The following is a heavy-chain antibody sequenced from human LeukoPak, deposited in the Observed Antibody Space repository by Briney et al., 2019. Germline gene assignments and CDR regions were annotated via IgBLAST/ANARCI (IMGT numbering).Heavy chain of an antibody. CDR2: ISSSGSTI. J-gene: IGHJ6*02. CDR3: AREGDCSGSSCYSWDYYYYGMDV. V-gene: IGHV3-11*04. CDR1: GFTFSDYY. Sequence: PGGSLRLSCAASGFTFSDYYMSWIRQAPGKGLEWVSYISSSGSTIYYADSVKGRFTISRDNAKNSLYLQMNSLRAEDTAVYYCAREGDCSGSSCYSWDYYYYGMDVWGQGTTVTVSS. D-gene: IGHD2-15*01.